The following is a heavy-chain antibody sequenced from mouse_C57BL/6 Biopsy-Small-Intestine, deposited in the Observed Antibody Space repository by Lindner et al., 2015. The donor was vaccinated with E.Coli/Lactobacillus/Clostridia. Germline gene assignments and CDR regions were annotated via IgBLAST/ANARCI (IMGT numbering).Heavy chain of an antibody. CDR3: ARRGDYGNPYYFDY. Sequence: VQLQESGAELTKPGASVKLSCKATGYTFTGYWIEWVKQRPGLGLEWIGESLPGGDNAYYNEKFKGKATFTADTSSSTAYMQFSSLTSEDSAISYCARRGDYGNPYYFDYWGQGTTLTVSS. J-gene: IGHJ2*01. CDR2: SLPGGDNA. D-gene: IGHD2-1*01. CDR1: GYTFTGYW. V-gene: IGHV1-9*01.